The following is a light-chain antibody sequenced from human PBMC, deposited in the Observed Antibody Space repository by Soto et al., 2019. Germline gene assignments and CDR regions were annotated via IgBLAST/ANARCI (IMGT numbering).Light chain of an antibody. CDR2: DAS. Sequence: DIQMTQSPSTLSASGAYLVTITFPASQSVNKWLAWFQQKPGKVPKLLIFDASTLQTGVPSRFGGGGSGTEFTLTISGLQPDDFATYYCQQYNSYSPWTFGPGTKVDIK. J-gene: IGKJ1*01. V-gene: IGKV1-5*01. CDR1: QSVNKW. CDR3: QQYNSYSPWT.